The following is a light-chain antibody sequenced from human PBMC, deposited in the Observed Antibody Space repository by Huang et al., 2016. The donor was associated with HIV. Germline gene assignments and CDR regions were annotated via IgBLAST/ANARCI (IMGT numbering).Light chain of an antibody. CDR3: QQLHSYPLT. J-gene: IGKJ5*01. CDR1: QDIANS. CDR2: AAS. Sequence: QLTQSPSSLSMSVGDRVIITCQASQDIANSLAWYQHKPGRAPKLRISAASTLQSGVPSRVSGGSAGTYFTLIITNLQPDDFASYYCQQLHSYPLTFGQGTRLDI. V-gene: IGKV1-9*01.